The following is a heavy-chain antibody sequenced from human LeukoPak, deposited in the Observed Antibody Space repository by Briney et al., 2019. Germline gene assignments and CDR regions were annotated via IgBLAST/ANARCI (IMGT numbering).Heavy chain of an antibody. V-gene: IGHV4-4*07. CDR2: IYTSGST. CDR1: GGSISSYY. J-gene: IGHJ4*02. Sequence: PSETLSLTCTVSGGSISSYYWSWIRQPAGKGLEWIGRIYTSGSTNYNPSPKSRVTIYIDTSKNQFSLNLSSVTAADTAVYYCAKSGGSGLIDYWGQGTLVTVSS. CDR3: AKSGGSGLIDY. D-gene: IGHD1-26*01.